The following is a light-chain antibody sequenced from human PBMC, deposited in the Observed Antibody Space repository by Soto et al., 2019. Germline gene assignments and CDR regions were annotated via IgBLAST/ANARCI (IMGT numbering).Light chain of an antibody. CDR2: AAS. CDR3: QQSYSTSPA. J-gene: IGKJ1*01. Sequence: DIQMTQSPSSLSASVGDRVTITCRASQSISSYLNWYQQKPGKAPKLLISAASSLQSGVPSRFSGSGSGTDFTLTISSLQPGDFATYYCQQSYSTSPAFGQGTKVDIK. CDR1: QSISSY. V-gene: IGKV1-39*01.